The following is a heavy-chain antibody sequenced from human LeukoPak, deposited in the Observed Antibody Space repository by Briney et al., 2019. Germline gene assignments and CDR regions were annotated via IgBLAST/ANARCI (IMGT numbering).Heavy chain of an antibody. CDR3: ASSGSYRFDY. Sequence: GGSLRLSCAASGFTFSSYAMSWVRQAPGKGLEWVSAISGSGGSTYYADSVKGRFTISRDNSKNTLYLQMNSLRDEDTAVYYCASSGSYRFDYWGQGTLVTVSS. V-gene: IGHV3-23*01. CDR1: GFTFSSYA. D-gene: IGHD1-26*01. CDR2: ISGSGGST. J-gene: IGHJ4*02.